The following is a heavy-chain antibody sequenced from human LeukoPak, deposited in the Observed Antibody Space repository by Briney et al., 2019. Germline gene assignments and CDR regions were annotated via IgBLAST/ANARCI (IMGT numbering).Heavy chain of an antibody. CDR3: ASSGSYRFDY. Sequence: GGSLRLSCAASGFTFSSYAMSWVRQAPGKGLEWVSAISGSGGSTYYADSVKGRFTISRDNSKNTLYLQMNSLRDEDTAVYYCASSGSYRFDYWGQGTLVTVSS. V-gene: IGHV3-23*01. CDR1: GFTFSSYA. D-gene: IGHD1-26*01. CDR2: ISGSGGST. J-gene: IGHJ4*02.